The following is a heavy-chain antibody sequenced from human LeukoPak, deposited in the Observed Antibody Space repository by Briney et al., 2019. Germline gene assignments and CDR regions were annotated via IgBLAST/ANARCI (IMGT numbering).Heavy chain of an antibody. CDR2: IKKDGSEK. J-gene: IGHJ4*02. Sequence: GGSLRLSCAASGFIFNNAWMSWVRQAPGKVLEWVANIKKDGSEKYYVDSVKGRFTISRDNAKNSLYLQMNSLRAEDTAVYYCARDLYRIVVVPHYFDYWGQGTLVTVSS. CDR3: ARDLYRIVVVPHYFDY. D-gene: IGHD3-22*01. CDR1: GFIFNNAW. V-gene: IGHV3-7*01.